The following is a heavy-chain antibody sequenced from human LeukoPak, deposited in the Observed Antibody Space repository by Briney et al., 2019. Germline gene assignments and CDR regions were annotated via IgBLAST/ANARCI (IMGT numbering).Heavy chain of an antibody. CDR3: AKEEGYDSSGYYYGNFDY. Sequence: GGSLRLSCAASGFTFSSYGMHWVRQAPGKGLEWVAFIRYDGSNKYYADSVKGRFTISRDNSKNTLYLQMNSLRAEDTAVYYCAKEEGYDSSGYYYGNFDYWGQGTLVTVSS. CDR1: GFTFSSYG. D-gene: IGHD3-22*01. CDR2: IRYDGSNK. J-gene: IGHJ4*02. V-gene: IGHV3-30*02.